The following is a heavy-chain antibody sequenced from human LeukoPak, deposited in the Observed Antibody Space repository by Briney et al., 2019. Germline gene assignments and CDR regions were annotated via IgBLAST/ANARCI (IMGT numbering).Heavy chain of an antibody. D-gene: IGHD3-22*01. CDR3: AREYYYDSSGYCFDY. Sequence: PGRSLRLSCATSGFTFSTFWMHWVRQVPGKGLVWVSRIGSDGSNTNYADSVKGRFTISRDNAKNSLYLQMNSLRAEDTAVYYCAREYYYDSSGYCFDYWGQGTLVTVSS. J-gene: IGHJ4*02. CDR2: IGSDGSNT. CDR1: GFTFSTFW. V-gene: IGHV3-74*01.